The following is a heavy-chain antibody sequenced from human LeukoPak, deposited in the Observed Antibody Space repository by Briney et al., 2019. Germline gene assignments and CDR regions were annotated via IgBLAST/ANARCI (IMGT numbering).Heavy chain of an antibody. Sequence: GGSLRLSCAASEFSVGSNYMTWVRQAPGKGLEWISVLYSGGRTDYADSVKGRFTISRDNSKNMLYLQMNNLRPEDTAVYYCARENGRGVISPYFDSWGQGTLVTVSS. CDR3: ARENGRGVISPYFDS. V-gene: IGHV3-66*01. J-gene: IGHJ4*02. CDR1: EFSVGSNY. D-gene: IGHD3-10*01. CDR2: LYSGGRT.